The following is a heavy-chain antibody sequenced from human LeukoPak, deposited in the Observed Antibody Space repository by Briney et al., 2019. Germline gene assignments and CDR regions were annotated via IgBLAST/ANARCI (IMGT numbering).Heavy chain of an antibody. CDR2: IKQDGSEQ. J-gene: IGHJ4*02. D-gene: IGHD3-3*02. CDR3: ASRAHFWSGPGG. CDR1: GFTFSTYW. V-gene: IGHV3-7*01. Sequence: GGSLRLSCAASGFTFSTYWMSWVRQAPGKGLEWVANIKQDGSEQYYMDSVKGRFTISRDNAKNSLYLQMNSLRAEDTAVYYCASRAHFWSGPGGWGQGTLVTVSS.